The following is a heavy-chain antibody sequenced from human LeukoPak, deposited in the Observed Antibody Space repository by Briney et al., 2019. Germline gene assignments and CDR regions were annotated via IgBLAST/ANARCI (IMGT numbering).Heavy chain of an antibody. D-gene: IGHD2-2*03. CDR2: IYPDDSDT. CDR1: GYQFTGFW. Sequence: GESLKISCKASGYQFTGFWIGWVRQKPGKGLEWMGIIYPDDSDTRYSPSFQGQVTISADTSISTAYLQWSSLKASDTAMYFCVSGYCSTARCSNFDHWGPGTLVTVSS. J-gene: IGHJ4*02. CDR3: VSGYCSTARCSNFDH. V-gene: IGHV5-51*01.